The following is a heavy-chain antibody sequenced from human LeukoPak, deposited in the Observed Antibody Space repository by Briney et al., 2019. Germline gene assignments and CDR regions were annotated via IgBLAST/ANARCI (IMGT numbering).Heavy chain of an antibody. J-gene: IGHJ4*02. Sequence: GAPVKVSCKASGYTFTSYGISWVRQAPGQGLEWMGWISAYNGNTNYAQKLQGRVTMTTDTSTSTAYMELRSLRSDDTAVYYCARAWGIVVVPAGGGFDYWGQGTLVTASS. D-gene: IGHD2-2*01. CDR3: ARAWGIVVVPAGGGFDY. CDR1: GYTFTSYG. V-gene: IGHV1-18*01. CDR2: ISAYNGNT.